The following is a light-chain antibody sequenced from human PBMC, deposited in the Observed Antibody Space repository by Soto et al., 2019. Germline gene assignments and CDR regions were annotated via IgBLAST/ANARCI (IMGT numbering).Light chain of an antibody. CDR2: KAS. CDR1: QTINNW. J-gene: IGKJ2*01. Sequence: DLQMTQSPSTLSASVGDRVTITCRASQTINNWLAWYQQKPGKAPKLLIYKASSLESGVPSRFSGSGSGTEFTLTISSLQPDDCATYYCQQYNRYSTRALTFGQGTKLEIK. CDR3: QQYNRYSTRALT. V-gene: IGKV1-5*03.